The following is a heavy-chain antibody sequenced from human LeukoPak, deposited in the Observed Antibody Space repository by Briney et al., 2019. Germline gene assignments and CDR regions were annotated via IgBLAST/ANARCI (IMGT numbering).Heavy chain of an antibody. D-gene: IGHD3-3*01. CDR2: IRSEAYGGTT. CDR3: TRERDYDFWSGYVDY. J-gene: IGHJ4*02. Sequence: PGGSLRLSCTASGFNFGAYAMSWVRQAPGKGLEWVGFIRSEAYGGTTEYAASVKGRFTISRDDSKSIAYLQMNSLKTEDTAVYHCTRERDYDFWSGYVDYWGQGTLVTVSS. CDR1: GFNFGAYA. V-gene: IGHV3-49*04.